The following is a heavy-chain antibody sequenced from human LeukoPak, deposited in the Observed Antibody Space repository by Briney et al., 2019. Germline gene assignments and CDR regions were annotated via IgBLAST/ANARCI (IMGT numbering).Heavy chain of an antibody. CDR1: GGTFSSYA. Sequence: ASVKVSCKASGGTFSSYAISWVRQAPGQGLEWMGGIIPIFGTANYAQKFQGRVTITADESTSTAYMELSSLRSEDTAVYYCARNYYVSSGYYLDIWGHGPMVTVSS. V-gene: IGHV1-69*13. D-gene: IGHD3-22*01. CDR2: IIPIFGTA. CDR3: ARNYYVSSGYYLDI. J-gene: IGHJ3*02.